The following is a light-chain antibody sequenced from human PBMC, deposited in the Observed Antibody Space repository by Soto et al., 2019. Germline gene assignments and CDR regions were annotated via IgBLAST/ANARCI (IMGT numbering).Light chain of an antibody. CDR3: QKYNSFWT. V-gene: IGKV1-5*01. CDR2: DAS. J-gene: IGKJ1*01. Sequence: DIQMTQSPSTLSASVGDRVTISCRASQSIINWLSWYQQKPGKAPKLLIYDASILESGVPSRFSGSGSGTEFTLTISSLQPEDVATYYCQKYNSFWTFGQGTKVDIK. CDR1: QSIINW.